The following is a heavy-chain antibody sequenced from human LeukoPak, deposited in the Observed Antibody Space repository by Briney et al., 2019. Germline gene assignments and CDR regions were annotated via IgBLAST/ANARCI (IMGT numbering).Heavy chain of an antibody. V-gene: IGHV4-59*01. Sequence: SETLSLTCTVSGVSISSYYWSWIRQPPGKGLEWMGYIYYSGSTTYNPSLKSGATISVDTSKNQFSLKRSSVTAADTAVYYCARRAGDGENYFDYWGQGTLVTVPS. CDR3: ARRAGDGENYFDY. CDR1: GVSISSYY. D-gene: IGHD5-24*01. CDR2: IYYSGST. J-gene: IGHJ4*02.